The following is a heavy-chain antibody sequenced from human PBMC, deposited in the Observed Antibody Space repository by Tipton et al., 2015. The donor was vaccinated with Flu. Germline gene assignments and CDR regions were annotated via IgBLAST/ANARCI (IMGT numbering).Heavy chain of an antibody. CDR1: GESISDYY. CDR3: ATEYRGGGNRYYFDY. V-gene: IGHV4-59*01. Sequence: TLSLTCTVSGESISDYYWSWIRQPPGKGLEWIGYIYYSGSTNYNTSLKSRVTISVDTSKNQFSLKLSSVTAADTAVYYCATEYRGGGNRYYFDYWGQGTLVTVSS. J-gene: IGHJ4*02. CDR2: IYYSGST. D-gene: IGHD4-23*01.